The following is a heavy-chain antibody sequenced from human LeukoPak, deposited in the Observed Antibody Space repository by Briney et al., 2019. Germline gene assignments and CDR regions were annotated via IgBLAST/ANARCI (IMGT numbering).Heavy chain of an antibody. CDR1: GYTFTSYG. J-gene: IGHJ4*02. CDR2: ISAYNGNT. D-gene: IGHD3-22*01. V-gene: IGHV1-18*01. Sequence: ASVKVSCKASGYTFTSYGISWVRQAPGQGLEWMGWISAYNGNTNYAQKLQGRVTMTRDTSTSTVYMELSSLRSEDTAVYYCARGRSITMIVVGYWGQGTLVTVSS. CDR3: ARGRSITMIVVGY.